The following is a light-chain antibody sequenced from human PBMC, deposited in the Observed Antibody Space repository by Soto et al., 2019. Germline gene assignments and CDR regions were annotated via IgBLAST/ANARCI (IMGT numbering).Light chain of an antibody. CDR2: KAS. CDR3: QHYNSYSEA. V-gene: IGKV1-5*03. CDR1: QSISSW. Sequence: DIQMTQSPSTQSASVVYRLTISCXDSQSISSWLAWYQQKPGKAPKLLIYKASSLESGVPSRFSGSGSGTEFTLTISSLQPDDFATYYCQHYNSYSEAFGQGTKVDIK. J-gene: IGKJ1*01.